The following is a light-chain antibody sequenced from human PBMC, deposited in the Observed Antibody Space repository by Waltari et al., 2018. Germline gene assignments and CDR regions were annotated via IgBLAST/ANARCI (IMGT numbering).Light chain of an antibody. CDR2: DVN. V-gene: IGLV2-8*01. CDR1: ARDIGAHDS. Sequence: QSALTQPPSASGSPGQSITISCTGSARDIGAHDSVSWYQQHPGKAPKLLLYDVNRRPSGVPFRFSGSKSGNPASLTVSGLQTEDEADYYCSSYVGADTAVFGPGTKVTVL. J-gene: IGLJ1*01. CDR3: SSYVGADTAV.